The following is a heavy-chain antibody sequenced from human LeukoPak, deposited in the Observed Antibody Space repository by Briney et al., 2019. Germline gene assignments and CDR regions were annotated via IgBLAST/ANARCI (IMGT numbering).Heavy chain of an antibody. V-gene: IGHV3-30-3*01. D-gene: IGHD3-22*01. CDR1: GFTFSSYA. J-gene: IGHJ1*01. Sequence: PGGSLRLSCAASGFTFSSYAMHWVRQAPGKGLEWVAVISYDGSNKYYADSVKGRFTISRDNSKNTLYLQMNSLRAEDTAVYYCAKDIWYDSSGYPEYFQHWGQGTLVTVSS. CDR3: AKDIWYDSSGYPEYFQH. CDR2: ISYDGSNK.